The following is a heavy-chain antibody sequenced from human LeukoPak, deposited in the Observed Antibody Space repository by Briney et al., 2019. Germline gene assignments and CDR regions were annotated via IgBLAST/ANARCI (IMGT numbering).Heavy chain of an antibody. CDR1: GYTFSDYY. Sequence: GASVKVSCKASGYTFSDYYTHWVRQAPGQGLEWMGWISPNSGGTHFAQKFQGRVTMTRETSITTAYMELSRLISNDTAVYYCAIARITSTPGGLDAIDFLGQGTMVTVSS. J-gene: IGHJ3*01. V-gene: IGHV1-2*02. CDR3: AIARITSTPGGLDAIDF. CDR2: ISPNSGGT. D-gene: IGHD2-8*02.